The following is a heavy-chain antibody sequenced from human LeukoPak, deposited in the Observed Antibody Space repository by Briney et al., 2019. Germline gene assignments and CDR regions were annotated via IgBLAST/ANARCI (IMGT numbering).Heavy chain of an antibody. J-gene: IGHJ4*02. V-gene: IGHV4-59*08. CDR1: GGSISSYY. D-gene: IGHD3-10*01. CDR3: ARHKPTGSYPLEL. Sequence: PPETLSLTCTVSGGSISSYYWSWLRQPPGKGLEWIGHIYYTGSTNYNPSLRSRLTISVDTSTSQLSLKPSSVTAADTAVYYCARHKPTGSYPLELWGQGTLVTVSS. CDR2: IYYTGST.